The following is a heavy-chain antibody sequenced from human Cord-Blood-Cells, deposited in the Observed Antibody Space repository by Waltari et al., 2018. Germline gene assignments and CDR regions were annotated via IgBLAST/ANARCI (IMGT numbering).Heavy chain of an antibody. CDR1: GGTFSSYA. V-gene: IGHV1-69*01. Sequence: QVQLVQSGAEVKKPGSSVKVSCKASGGTFSSYAISWVRQAPGQGLEGMGGIIPIFGTANYAQKLQGRVTITADESTSTAYMELSSLRSEDTAVYYCARGFELGINYYYYGMDVWGQGTTVTVSS. J-gene: IGHJ6*02. D-gene: IGHD7-27*01. CDR2: IIPIFGTA. CDR3: ARGFELGINYYYYGMDV.